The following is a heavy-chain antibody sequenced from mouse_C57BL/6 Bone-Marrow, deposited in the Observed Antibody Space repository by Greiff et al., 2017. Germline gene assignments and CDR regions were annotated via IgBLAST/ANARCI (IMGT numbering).Heavy chain of an antibody. J-gene: IGHJ1*03. D-gene: IGHD1-1*01. Sequence: EVMLVESGEGLVKPGGSLKLSCAASGFTFSSYAMSWVRQTPEKRLEWVAYISSGGDYIYYADTVKGRFTISRDNAMNTLYLQMSSLKSEDTAMYYCTRDEDYYGSSYYWYFDVWGTGTTVTVSS. CDR1: GFTFSSYA. CDR3: TRDEDYYGSSYYWYFDV. V-gene: IGHV5-9-1*02. CDR2: ISSGGDYI.